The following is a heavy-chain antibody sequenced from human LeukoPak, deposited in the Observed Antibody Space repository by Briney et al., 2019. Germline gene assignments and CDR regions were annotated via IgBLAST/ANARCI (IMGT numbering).Heavy chain of an antibody. Sequence: GGSLRLSCAASGFTFSSYAMSWVRQAPGKGLEWVSLSGGDGGSAYYADSVKGRFTISRDNSKNTLYLQMNSLRAEDTAVYYCAKGRGPSYGYFEFWGQGTLVTVSS. J-gene: IGHJ4*02. CDR1: GFTFSSYA. D-gene: IGHD5-18*01. CDR2: SGGDGGSA. V-gene: IGHV3-23*01. CDR3: AKGRGPSYGYFEF.